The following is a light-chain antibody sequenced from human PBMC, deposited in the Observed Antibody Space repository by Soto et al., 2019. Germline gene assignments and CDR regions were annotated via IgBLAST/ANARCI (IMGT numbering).Light chain of an antibody. Sequence: IQMTQSPSSLSASVGDRVIITCRASQTISSHLNWYQQKPGKAPSLLIYTSSNLQTGVPSRFSGSGSGTHFTLTINSLQPEDFATYYCQQSYNTPRTFGQGTKVDIK. CDR2: TSS. CDR3: QQSYNTPRT. J-gene: IGKJ1*01. V-gene: IGKV1-39*01. CDR1: QTISSH.